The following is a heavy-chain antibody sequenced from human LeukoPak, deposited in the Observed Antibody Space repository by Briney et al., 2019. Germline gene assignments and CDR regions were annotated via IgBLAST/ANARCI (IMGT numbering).Heavy chain of an antibody. V-gene: IGHV4-34*01. Sequence: SETLSLTCAVYGGSFSGYYWSWIRQPPGKGLEWIGEINHSGSTNYNPSLKSRVTISVDTSKNQFSLKLSSVTAADTAVYYCARGPRSFDYWGQGTLVTVSS. CDR3: ARGPRSFDY. J-gene: IGHJ4*02. CDR1: GGSFSGYY. CDR2: INHSGST.